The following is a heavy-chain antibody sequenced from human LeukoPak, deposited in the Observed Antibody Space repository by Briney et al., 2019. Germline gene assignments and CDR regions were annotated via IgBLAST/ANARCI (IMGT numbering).Heavy chain of an antibody. V-gene: IGHV3-30*02. Sequence: PGGSLRLSCAASGFTFSSYGMHWVRQAPGKGLEWVAFIRYDGSNKYYADSVKGRFTISRDNSKNTLYLQMNSLRAEDTAVYYCAKVGVVPAAIGRGVDLRFDPWGQGTLVTVSS. CDR1: GFTFSSYG. CDR3: AKVGVVPAAIGRGVDLRFDP. J-gene: IGHJ5*02. CDR2: IRYDGSNK. D-gene: IGHD2-2*01.